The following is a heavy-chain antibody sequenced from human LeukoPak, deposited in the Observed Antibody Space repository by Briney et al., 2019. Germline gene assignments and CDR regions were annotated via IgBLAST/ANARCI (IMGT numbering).Heavy chain of an antibody. CDR3: AKDDTVVPAVYFDC. J-gene: IGHJ4*02. CDR2: ISGSGGST. V-gene: IGHV3-23*01. D-gene: IGHD2-2*01. Sequence: HPGGSLRLSCAASGFTFSSYAMSWVSQAPGKGLEWVSAISGSGGSTYYADSVKGRFTIPRDNSKNTLYLQMNSLRAEDTAVYYCAKDDTVVPAVYFDCWGQGTLVTVSS. CDR1: GFTFSSYA.